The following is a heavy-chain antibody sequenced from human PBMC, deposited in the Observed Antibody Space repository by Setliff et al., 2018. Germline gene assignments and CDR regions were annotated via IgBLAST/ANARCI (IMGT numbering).Heavy chain of an antibody. CDR2: VFYTGNT. J-gene: IGHJ4*02. CDR3: ARGGCGLVIFEGVYFDY. Sequence: SETLSLTCAVSGGSISRTSHYWGWIRQTPGKGLEWIGSVFYTGNTFYNPSLKSRVSISVDKSKNEFSLGLDSVTAADTAVYYCARGGCGLVIFEGVYFDYWGQGTPVTVSS. V-gene: IGHV4-39*07. CDR1: GGSISRTSHY. D-gene: IGHD2-15*01.